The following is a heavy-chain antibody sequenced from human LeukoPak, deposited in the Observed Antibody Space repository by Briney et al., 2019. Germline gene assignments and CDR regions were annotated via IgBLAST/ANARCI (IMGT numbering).Heavy chain of an antibody. CDR1: GDSVSSNSAA. CDR2: TYYRSKWYN. V-gene: IGHV6-1*01. D-gene: IGHD1-26*01. Sequence: HSQTLSLTCAISGDSVSSNSAAWNWIRQSPSRGLEWLGRTYYRSKWYNDYAVSVKSRITINPDTSKNQFSLKLSSVTAADTAVYYCARLVGAHNWFDPWGQGTLVTVSS. J-gene: IGHJ5*02. CDR3: ARLVGAHNWFDP.